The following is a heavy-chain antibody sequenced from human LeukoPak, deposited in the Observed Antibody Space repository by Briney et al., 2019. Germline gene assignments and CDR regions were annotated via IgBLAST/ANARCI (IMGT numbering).Heavy chain of an antibody. CDR1: GFTFSSYA. Sequence: GGSLRLSCDASGFTFSSYAMSWIRQAPGKGLEWVSAISGSGGSTYYADSVKGRFTISRDNSKNTLYLQMNSLRAEDTAVYYCAKATYGSGSYRFDYWGQGTLVTVSS. CDR3: AKATYGSGSYRFDY. CDR2: ISGSGGST. J-gene: IGHJ4*02. D-gene: IGHD3-10*01. V-gene: IGHV3-23*01.